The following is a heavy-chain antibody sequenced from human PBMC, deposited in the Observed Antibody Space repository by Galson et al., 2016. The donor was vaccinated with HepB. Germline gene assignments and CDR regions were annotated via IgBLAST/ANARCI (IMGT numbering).Heavy chain of an antibody. CDR2: ISLSSSYI. CDR3: VRDKEDSSGYFGY. V-gene: IGHV3-21*01. Sequence: SLRLSCAASGFTFSKYSMNWVRQAPGMRLEWVSSISLSSSYIYYADLVQGRFTISRDNAKNSLYLQMNSLRAEDTAVYYCVRDKEDSSGYFGYWGQGTLVTVAS. D-gene: IGHD3-22*01. J-gene: IGHJ4*02. CDR1: GFTFSKYS.